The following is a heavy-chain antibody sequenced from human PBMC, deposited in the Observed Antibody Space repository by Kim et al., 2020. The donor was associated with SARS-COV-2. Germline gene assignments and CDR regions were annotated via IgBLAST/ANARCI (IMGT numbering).Heavy chain of an antibody. D-gene: IGHD4-17*01. CDR3: ARDRSTVTTADPNY. V-gene: IGHV3-74*01. Sequence: ADSWKGLFTIFRDNAKNTLSLQMNSLRADDTAVYYCARDRSTVTTADPNYWGQGTLVTVSS. J-gene: IGHJ4*02.